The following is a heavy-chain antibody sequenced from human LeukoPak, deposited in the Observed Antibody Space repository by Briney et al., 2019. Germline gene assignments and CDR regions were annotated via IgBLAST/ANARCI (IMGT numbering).Heavy chain of an antibody. D-gene: IGHD3-9*01. CDR2: IYNSGST. J-gene: IGHJ3*02. CDR1: DGSISIYY. CDR3: ARRNILTEGEAFDI. Sequence: PSETLSLTCAVSDGSISIYYWTWIRQPPGTGLECIGHIYNSGSTNYNPSLRSRVTISVDASKNQFSLKLNSVTAADTAVYYCARRNILTEGEAFDIWGQGTLVTVSS. V-gene: IGHV4-59*08.